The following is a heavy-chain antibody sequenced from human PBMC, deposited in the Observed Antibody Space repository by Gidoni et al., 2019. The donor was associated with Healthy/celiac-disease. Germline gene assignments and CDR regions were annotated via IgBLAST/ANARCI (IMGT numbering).Heavy chain of an antibody. CDR2: ISGSGGST. V-gene: IGHV3-23*01. D-gene: IGHD3-9*01. CDR1: GFPFGSYA. Sequence: EVQLLESGGGLVQPGGSLRLSCAASGFPFGSYAMSWVRQAPGKGLEWVSAISGSGGSTYYADSVKGRFTISRDNSKNTLYLQMNSLRAEDTAVYYCAKDPHYDILTGYTLDYWGQGTLVTVSS. CDR3: AKDPHYDILTGYTLDY. J-gene: IGHJ4*02.